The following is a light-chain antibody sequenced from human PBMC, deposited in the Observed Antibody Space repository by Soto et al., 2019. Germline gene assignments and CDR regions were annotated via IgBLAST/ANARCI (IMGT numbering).Light chain of an antibody. Sequence: QSVLTQPRSVSGSPGQSVTISCTGSSSDVGGYNYVSWYQQHPGKAPKLIIYDVNERPSGVPDRFSGSKSGNTASLTISGLLAEDEADYYCCSYAGGYTLYVFGVGTKLTVL. CDR1: SSDVGGYNY. J-gene: IGLJ7*01. CDR2: DVN. V-gene: IGLV2-11*01. CDR3: CSYAGGYTLYV.